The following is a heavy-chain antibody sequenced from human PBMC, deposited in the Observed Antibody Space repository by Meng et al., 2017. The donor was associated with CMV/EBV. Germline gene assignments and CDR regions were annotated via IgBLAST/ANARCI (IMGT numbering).Heavy chain of an antibody. CDR3: TTPRRDGYNYYFDY. D-gene: IGHD5-24*01. J-gene: IGHJ4*02. CDR1: GFTFSDYY. V-gene: IGHV3-11*01. CDR2: ISSSGSTI. Sequence: GESLKISCAASGFTFSDYYMSWIRQAPGKGLEWVSYISSSGSTIYYADSVKGRFTISRDDSKNTAYLQMNSLKTEDTAVYYCTTPRRDGYNYYFDYWGQGTLVTVSS.